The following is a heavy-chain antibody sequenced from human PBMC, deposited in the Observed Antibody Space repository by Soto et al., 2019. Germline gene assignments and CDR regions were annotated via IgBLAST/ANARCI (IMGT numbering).Heavy chain of an antibody. CDR3: TREPPTGFYYYYYMDV. CDR1: GFTFSNAW. CDR2: IKSKTDGGTT. V-gene: IGHV3-15*01. Sequence: GGSLRLSCAASGFTFSNAWMSWVRQAPGKGLEWVGRIKSKTDGGTTDYAAPVKGRFTISRDDSKNTLYLQMNSLKTEDTAVYYCTREPPTGFYYYYYMDVWGKGTTVTVSS. J-gene: IGHJ6*03.